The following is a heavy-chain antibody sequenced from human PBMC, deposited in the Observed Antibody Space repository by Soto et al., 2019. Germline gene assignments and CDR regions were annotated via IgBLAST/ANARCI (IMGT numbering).Heavy chain of an antibody. Sequence: PSETLSLTCTVSAGSISSGSYHWSWIRQHPGKGLEWIGNIYYSGSSYYNPSLKSRATISIDASKDQFSLRLGSVTAADTAVYYCARVEGSSYYFRHDCWGRGTLVTVSS. CDR2: IYYSGSS. D-gene: IGHD1-26*01. CDR1: AGSISSGSYH. V-gene: IGHV4-31*03. CDR3: ARVEGSSYYFRHDC. J-gene: IGHJ4*02.